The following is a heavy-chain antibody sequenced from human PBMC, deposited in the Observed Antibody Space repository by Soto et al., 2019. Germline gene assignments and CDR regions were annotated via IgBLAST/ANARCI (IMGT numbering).Heavy chain of an antibody. Sequence: GGSLRLSCAASGFTFSSYSMNWVRQAPGKGLEWVSYISSSSSTIYYADSVKGQFTISRDNAKNSLYLQMNSLRDEDTAVYYCARDRPYCSSTSCYRGYYYYYYGMDVWGQGTTVTVSS. D-gene: IGHD2-2*02. CDR3: ARDRPYCSSTSCYRGYYYYYYGMDV. J-gene: IGHJ6*02. CDR2: ISSSSSTI. V-gene: IGHV3-48*02. CDR1: GFTFSSYS.